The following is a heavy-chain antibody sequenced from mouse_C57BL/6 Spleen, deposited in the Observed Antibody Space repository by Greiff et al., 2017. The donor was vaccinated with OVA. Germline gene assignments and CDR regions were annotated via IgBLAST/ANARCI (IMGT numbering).Heavy chain of an antibody. CDR2: ISYDGSN. J-gene: IGHJ3*01. CDR1: GYSITSGYY. CDR3: ARAGMGRGWFAY. V-gene: IGHV3-6*01. D-gene: IGHD4-1*01. Sequence: EVHLVESGPGLVKPSQSLSLTCSVTGYSITSGYYWNWIRQFPGNKLEWMGYISYDGSNNYNPSLKNRISITRDTSKNQFFLKLNSVTTEDTATYYCARAGMGRGWFAYWGQGTLVTVSA.